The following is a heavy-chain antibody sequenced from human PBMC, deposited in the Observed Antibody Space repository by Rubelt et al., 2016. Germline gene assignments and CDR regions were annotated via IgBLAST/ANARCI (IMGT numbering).Heavy chain of an antibody. CDR1: GGSFSDYY. J-gene: IGHJ4*02. D-gene: IGHD2/OR15-2a*01. CDR2: INHSGNT. CDR3: ARRVTTYYYFDH. Sequence: QVQLQESGPGLVKPSETLSLICAVYGGSFSDYYWSWIRQPPGKGLEWIGEINHSGNTNYNPSLKTRVTISVDPSKSQASLKLSSVTAADTAIYYCARRVTTYYYFDHWGRGTLVTVSS. V-gene: IGHV4-34*01.